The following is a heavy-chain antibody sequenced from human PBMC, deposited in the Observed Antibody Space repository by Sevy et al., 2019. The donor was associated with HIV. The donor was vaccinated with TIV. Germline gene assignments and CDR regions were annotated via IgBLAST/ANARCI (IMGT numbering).Heavy chain of an antibody. Sequence: GGSLRLSCAASGFSYSSYGMHWVRQAPRKGLEWVAYIQYDGSNKDYADSVKGRFTISRDNSKNTLDLQMNSLRVEDTAVYYCVKEGGGEGGDHWGQGTLVTVSS. J-gene: IGHJ4*02. D-gene: IGHD2-21*01. V-gene: IGHV3-30*02. CDR3: VKEGGGEGGDH. CDR2: IQYDGSNK. CDR1: GFSYSSYG.